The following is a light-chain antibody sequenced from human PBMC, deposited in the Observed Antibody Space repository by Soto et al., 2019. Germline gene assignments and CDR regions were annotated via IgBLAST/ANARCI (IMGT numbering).Light chain of an antibody. J-gene: IGLJ1*01. CDR3: SSYPSSSTYV. Sequence: QSVLTQPASVSGSPGQSITISCTEASSDVGAYNYVSWYQQHPGQAPKLRIYEVTYRPSGVSNRFSGSKSGNPASLTISGLQAEYEAVSYCSSYPSSSTYVLGTGYKVTVL. CDR1: SSDVGAYNY. CDR2: EVT. V-gene: IGLV2-14*01.